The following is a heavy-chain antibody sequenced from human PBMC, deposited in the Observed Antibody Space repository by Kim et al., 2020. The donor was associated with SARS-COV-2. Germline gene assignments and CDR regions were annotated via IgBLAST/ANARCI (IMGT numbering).Heavy chain of an antibody. D-gene: IGHD3-9*01. V-gene: IGHV1-18*01. CDR2: ISAYNGNT. CDR3: GREQGAELRYFDWLSEPSYYSSYGMDV. CDR1: GYTFTSYG. Sequence: ASVKVSCKASGYTFTSYGISWVRQAPGQGLEWRGWISAYNGNTNYAQKLQGRVTMTTDTSTSTAYMELRSLRSDDTAVYYCGREQGAELRYFDWLSEPSYYSSYGMDVWGQVTTVTVSS. J-gene: IGHJ6*02.